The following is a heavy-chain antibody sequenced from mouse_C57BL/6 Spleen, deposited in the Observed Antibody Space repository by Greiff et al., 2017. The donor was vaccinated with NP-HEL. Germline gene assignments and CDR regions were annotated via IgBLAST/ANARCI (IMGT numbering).Heavy chain of an antibody. CDR1: GYTFTSYW. CDR2: IHPNSGST. Sequence: QVQLQQPGAELVKPGASVKLSCKASGYTFTSYWMHWVKQRPGQGLEWIGMIHPNSGSTNYNEKFKSKATLTVDKSSSTAYMQLSSLTSEDSAVYYCAREDYDYAMDYWGQGTSVTVSS. D-gene: IGHD2-4*01. J-gene: IGHJ4*01. V-gene: IGHV1-64*01. CDR3: AREDYDYAMDY.